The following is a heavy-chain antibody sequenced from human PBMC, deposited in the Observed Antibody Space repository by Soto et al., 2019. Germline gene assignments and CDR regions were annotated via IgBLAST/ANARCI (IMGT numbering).Heavy chain of an antibody. D-gene: IGHD5-12*01. CDR2: ISAYNGNT. CDR1: GYTFTSCG. J-gene: IGHJ5*02. CDR3: ARDGLGDIYSGYDSGP. Sequence: ASVKVSCKASGYTFTSCGISWVRQAPGQGLEWMGWISAYNGNTNYAQKLQGRVTMTTDTSTSTAYMELRSLRSDDTAVYYCARDGLGDIYSGYDSGPWGQGTLVTVSS. V-gene: IGHV1-18*04.